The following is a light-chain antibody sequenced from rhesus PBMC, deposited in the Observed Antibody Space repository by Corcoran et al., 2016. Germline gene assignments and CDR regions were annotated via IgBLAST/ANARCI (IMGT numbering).Light chain of an antibody. Sequence: DIVMTQTPLSLPVTPGEPASISCRSSQSLLDSDGYTHLHWYLQKPGHSPQLLIFLGSNRASGVPDRFSGSGSGTDFTLKISRVEAEDVVIYYCLQILQTPYSFGQGTKVEIK. V-gene: IGKV2-78*01. CDR2: LGS. CDR1: QSLLDSDGYTH. J-gene: IGKJ2*01. CDR3: LQILQTPYS.